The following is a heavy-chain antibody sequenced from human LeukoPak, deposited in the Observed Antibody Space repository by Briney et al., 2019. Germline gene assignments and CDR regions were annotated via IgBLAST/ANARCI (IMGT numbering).Heavy chain of an antibody. J-gene: IGHJ4*02. V-gene: IGHV4-39*01. D-gene: IGHD1-26*01. CDR1: GGSISSSTLY. Sequence: SETLSLTCTVSGGSISSSTLYWGWIRQPPGKGLEWIGSIYFSGGPDYTSSLKSRVTISVDTTQNRFSLQLTSVTAADTAVYYCARHDLYSGSYAPLEVAISWGYFDYWGQGAPVTVSS. CDR2: IYFSGGP. CDR3: ARHDLYSGSYAPLEVAISWGYFDY.